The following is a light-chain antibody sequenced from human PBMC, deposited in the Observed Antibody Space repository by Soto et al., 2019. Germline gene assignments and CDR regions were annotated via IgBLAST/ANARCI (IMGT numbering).Light chain of an antibody. Sequence: DIQMTQSPSTLSASVGDRVTITCRASQSISDSLAWYQLKPGKAPYLLISDASSLERGVPSRFSGSGSGTEFTLTISSMQPDDFATYYCQQYNGYSRTFGQGTKVEIK. V-gene: IGKV1-5*01. CDR2: DAS. CDR1: QSISDS. CDR3: QQYNGYSRT. J-gene: IGKJ1*01.